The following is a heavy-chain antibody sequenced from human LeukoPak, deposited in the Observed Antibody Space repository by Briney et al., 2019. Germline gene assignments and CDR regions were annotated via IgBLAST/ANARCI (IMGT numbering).Heavy chain of an antibody. J-gene: IGHJ4*02. D-gene: IGHD6-6*01. Sequence: GGSLRLSCAASGFTLSSYGMHWVRQAPGKGLEWVAFIRYDGSNKYYADSVKGRFTISRDNSKNTLYLQMNSLRAGDTAVYYCAKDLLAARPSVQYFDYWGQGTLVTVSS. CDR2: IRYDGSNK. CDR1: GFTLSSYG. CDR3: AKDLLAARPSVQYFDY. V-gene: IGHV3-30*02.